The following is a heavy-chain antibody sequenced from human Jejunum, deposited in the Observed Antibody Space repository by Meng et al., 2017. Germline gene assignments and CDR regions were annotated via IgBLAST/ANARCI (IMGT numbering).Heavy chain of an antibody. D-gene: IGHD3-16*01. J-gene: IGHJ4*02. CDR2: VFYTGST. Sequence: QGPLPGSGPGLVRPSETLSLTCTVSGVSVTSGHYYWSWVRQPPGQGLEWIGHVFYTGSTNYSPSFKSRVTISVHTSMNQFSLKLNSVTAADTAVYYCARGGWDFEYWGQGILVTVSS. CDR1: GVSVTSGHYY. CDR3: ARGGWDFEY. V-gene: IGHV4-61*01.